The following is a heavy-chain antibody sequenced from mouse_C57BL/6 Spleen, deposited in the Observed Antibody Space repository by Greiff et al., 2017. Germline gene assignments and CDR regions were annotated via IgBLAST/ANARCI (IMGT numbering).Heavy chain of an antibody. D-gene: IGHD2-13*01. V-gene: IGHV1-64*01. CDR3: ARPLYYGGAMDY. J-gene: IGHJ4*01. CDR2: IHPNSGST. CDR1: GYTFTSYW. Sequence: QVQLQQPGAELVKPGASVKLSCKASGYTFTSYWMHWVKQRPGQGLEWIGMIHPNSGSTNYNEKFKSKATLTVDKSSSTAYIQLSSLTSEDSAVYYCARPLYYGGAMDYWGQGTSVTVSS.